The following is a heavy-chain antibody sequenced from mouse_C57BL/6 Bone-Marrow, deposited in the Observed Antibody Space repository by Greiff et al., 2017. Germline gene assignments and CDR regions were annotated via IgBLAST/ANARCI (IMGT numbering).Heavy chain of an antibody. V-gene: IGHV1-81*01. CDR1: GYTFTSYG. CDR2: IYPRSGNT. J-gene: IGHJ3*01. Sequence: QVQLKQPGAELVKPGASVTLSCKASGYTFTSYGISWVKQRTGQGLEWIGEIYPRSGNTYYNEKFKGKATLTADKSSSTAYMQLRSLESEDSAVYFCARGGSPFAYWGQGTLVTVAA. CDR3: ARGGSPFAY.